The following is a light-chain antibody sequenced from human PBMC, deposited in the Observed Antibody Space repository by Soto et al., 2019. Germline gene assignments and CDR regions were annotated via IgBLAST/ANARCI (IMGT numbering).Light chain of an antibody. V-gene: IGKV3-11*01. CDR3: QQRGNWPLYT. Sequence: EIVLTQSPATLSLSPGERATISCRASQSVSSYLAWYQQKPGQAPRLLIYDASNRATGIPARFSGSGSGTDFTLTISSLEPEDFAVYYCQQRGNWPLYTFGQGTKVEIK. CDR2: DAS. J-gene: IGKJ2*01. CDR1: QSVSSY.